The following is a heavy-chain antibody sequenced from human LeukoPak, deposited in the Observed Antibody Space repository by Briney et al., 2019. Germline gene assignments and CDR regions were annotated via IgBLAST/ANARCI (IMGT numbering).Heavy chain of an antibody. V-gene: IGHV4-4*07. CDR2: IYTSGST. J-gene: IGHJ5*02. CDR3: ARGGPDSSSPTNWFDP. CDR1: GGSISSYY. Sequence: SETLSLTCTVSGGSISSYYWSWIRQPAGKGLEWIGRIYTSGSTNYNPSLKSRVTMSVDTSKNQFSLKLSSVTAADTAVYYCARGGPDSSSPTNWFDPWGQGTLVTVSS. D-gene: IGHD6-6*01.